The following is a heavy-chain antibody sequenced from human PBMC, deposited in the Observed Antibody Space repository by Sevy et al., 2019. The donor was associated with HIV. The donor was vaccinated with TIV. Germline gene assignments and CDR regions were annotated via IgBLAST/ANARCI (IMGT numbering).Heavy chain of an antibody. J-gene: IGHJ4*02. CDR3: TRGPSGFSGSDLAY. CDR2: INPNSGGT. D-gene: IGHD5-12*01. Sequence: ASVKVSGKASGYTFTGYYMHWVRQAAGLGLEWMGWINPNSGGTKYAQKFQGRVTMTRDTSISTAYIELSRLKADDTAVYYCTRGPSGFSGSDLAYWGQGTLVTVSS. V-gene: IGHV1-2*02. CDR1: GYTFTGYY.